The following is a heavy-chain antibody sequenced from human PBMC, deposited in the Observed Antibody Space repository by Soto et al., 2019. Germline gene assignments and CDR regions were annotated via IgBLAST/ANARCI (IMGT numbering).Heavy chain of an antibody. CDR1: GFTFSSYG. J-gene: IGHJ3*02. CDR2: IWYDGSNK. CDR3: ARESRLRLGDLSFNAFDI. V-gene: IGHV3-33*01. D-gene: IGHD3-16*02. Sequence: GGSLRLSCAASGFTFSSYGMHWVRQAPGKGLEWVAVIWYDGSNKYYADSVKGRFTISRDNSKNTLYLQMNSLRAEDTAVYYFARESRLRLGDLSFNAFDIWGQGTMVTVSS.